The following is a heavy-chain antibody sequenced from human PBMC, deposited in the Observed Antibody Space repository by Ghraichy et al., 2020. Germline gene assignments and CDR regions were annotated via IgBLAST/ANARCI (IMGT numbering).Heavy chain of an antibody. J-gene: IGHJ6*02. CDR3: ARTYYDFWSGYSGYGMDV. CDR1: GYTFTSYD. Sequence: ASVKVSCKASGYTFTSYDINWVRQATGQGLEWMGWMNPNSGNTGYAQKFQGRVTMTRNTSISTAYMELSSLRSEDTAVYYCARTYYDFWSGYSGYGMDVWGQGTTVTVSS. CDR2: MNPNSGNT. V-gene: IGHV1-8*01. D-gene: IGHD3-3*01.